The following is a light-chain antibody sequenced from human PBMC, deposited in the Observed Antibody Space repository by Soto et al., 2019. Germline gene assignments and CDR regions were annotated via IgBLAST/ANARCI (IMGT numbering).Light chain of an antibody. CDR3: QQYGSSPLT. V-gene: IGKV3-20*01. Sequence: EIVLTQSPGTLSLSPGESATLSCGASQSVSSNYLAWYQQQPGQAPRLLIYGASSRATGIPDRFSGSGSGTDFTLIISRLEPEDFAVYYCQQYGSSPLTFGGGTKVEIK. CDR2: GAS. CDR1: QSVSSNY. J-gene: IGKJ4*01.